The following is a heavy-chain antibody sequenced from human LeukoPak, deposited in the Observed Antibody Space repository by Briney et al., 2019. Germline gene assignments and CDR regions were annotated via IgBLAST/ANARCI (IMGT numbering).Heavy chain of an antibody. Sequence: GGSLRLSCAASGLMFSTYAMHWVRQAPGKGLEWVSGISWNSGSIGYADSVKGRFTISRDNAKNSLYLQMNSLRAEDTALYYCAKDPGYGDYWGQGTLVTVSS. D-gene: IGHD6-13*01. CDR3: AKDPGYGDY. CDR2: ISWNSGSI. V-gene: IGHV3-9*01. J-gene: IGHJ4*02. CDR1: GLMFSTYA.